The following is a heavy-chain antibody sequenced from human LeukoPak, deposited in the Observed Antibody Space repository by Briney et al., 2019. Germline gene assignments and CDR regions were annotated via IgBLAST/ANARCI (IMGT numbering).Heavy chain of an antibody. D-gene: IGHD3-10*01. CDR3: AKGVQGFGPRFGSFDY. CDR1: GFTFSSYG. CDR2: ISGSGGST. V-gene: IGHV3-23*01. Sequence: PGGSLRLSCAASGFTFSSYGMHWVRQAPGKGLEWVSAISGSGGSTYYADSVKGRFTISRDNSKNTLYLQMNSLRAEDTAVYYCAKGVQGFGPRFGSFDYWGQGTLVTVSS. J-gene: IGHJ4*02.